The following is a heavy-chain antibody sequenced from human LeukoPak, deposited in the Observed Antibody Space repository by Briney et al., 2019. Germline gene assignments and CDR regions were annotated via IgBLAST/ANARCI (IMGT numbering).Heavy chain of an antibody. CDR1: GFTFSSYA. J-gene: IGHJ6*03. CDR2: ISGSGGST. D-gene: IGHD6-13*01. V-gene: IGHV3-23*01. CDR3: ARGRHSSSWSYYYYYMDV. Sequence: GGSLRLSCAASGFTFSSYAMSWVRQAPGKGLEWVSAISGSGGSTYYADSVKGRFTISRDNAKNSLYLQMNSLRAEDTAVYYCARGRHSSSWSYYYYYMDVWGKGTTVTASS.